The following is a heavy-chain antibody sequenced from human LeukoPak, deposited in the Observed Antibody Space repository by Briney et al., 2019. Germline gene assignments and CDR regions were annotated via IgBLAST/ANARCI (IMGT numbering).Heavy chain of an antibody. V-gene: IGHV7-4-1*02. CDR2: INTNTGNP. D-gene: IGHD1-26*01. J-gene: IGHJ6*02. CDR1: GYTFTSYA. CDR3: ARTGGNYYYYGMDV. Sequence: ASVKVSCKASGYTFTSYAMNWVRQAPGQGLEWMGWINTNTGNPTYAQGFTGRFVFSLDTSVSTAYLQISSLKAEDTAVHYCARTGGNYYYYGMDVWGQGTTVTVSS.